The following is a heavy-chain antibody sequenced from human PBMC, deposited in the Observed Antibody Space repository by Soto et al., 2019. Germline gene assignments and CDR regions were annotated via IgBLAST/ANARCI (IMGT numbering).Heavy chain of an antibody. V-gene: IGHV3-30*03. J-gene: IGHJ4*02. Sequence: LRLSCAASGFTFSNYGIHWVRQAPGKGLEWVTVVGNDGTVQYYADSVKGRFTISRDNSKNTLYLQMNSLIGEDTAVYYCAREPDYSIDYWGQGALVTVSS. D-gene: IGHD4-4*01. CDR2: VGNDGTVQ. CDR3: AREPDYSIDY. CDR1: GFTFSNYG.